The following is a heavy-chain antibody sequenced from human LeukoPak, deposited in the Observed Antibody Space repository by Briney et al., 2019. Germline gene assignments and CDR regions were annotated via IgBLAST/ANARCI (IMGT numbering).Heavy chain of an antibody. CDR2: MKQSGTP. D-gene: IGHD3-10*01. CDR3: ASRLFLYGFRTYFDN. Sequence: SETLSLTCAVYGGSFSAFHWNWIRQSPAKGLEWLGEMKQSGTPRYNPSLQSRVTISVDKSKNQFSLNVRSVTAADTAVYYCASRLFLYGFRTYFDNWAQGTLVTVSS. J-gene: IGHJ4*02. V-gene: IGHV4-34*01. CDR1: GGSFSAFH.